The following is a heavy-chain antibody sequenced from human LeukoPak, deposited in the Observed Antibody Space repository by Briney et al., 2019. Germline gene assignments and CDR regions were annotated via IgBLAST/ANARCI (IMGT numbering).Heavy chain of an antibody. D-gene: IGHD3-22*01. Sequence: GGSLRLSCAASGFTFSSYSMNWVRQAPGKGLEWVSSISSSSSYIYYADSVKGRFTISRDNAKNSLYLQMNSLRAEDTAAYYCARDLAYYDSSGYNLYSDAFDIWGQGTMVTVSS. V-gene: IGHV3-21*01. CDR2: ISSSSSYI. CDR3: ARDLAYYDSSGYNLYSDAFDI. J-gene: IGHJ3*02. CDR1: GFTFSSYS.